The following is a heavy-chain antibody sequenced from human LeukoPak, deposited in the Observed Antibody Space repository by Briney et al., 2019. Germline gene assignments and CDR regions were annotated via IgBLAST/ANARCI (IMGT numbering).Heavy chain of an antibody. V-gene: IGHV1-2*02. J-gene: IGHJ4*02. Sequence: ASVKVSCKASGYTFTDYYLHWVRQAPGQGLEWMGWINPNSGGTNYAQKFQGRVTMTRDTSISTAYMELSRLRSDDTAVYYCARVPVVTAIHLDYWGQGTLVTVSS. CDR1: GYTFTDYY. CDR2: INPNSGGT. CDR3: ARVPVVTAIHLDY. D-gene: IGHD2-21*02.